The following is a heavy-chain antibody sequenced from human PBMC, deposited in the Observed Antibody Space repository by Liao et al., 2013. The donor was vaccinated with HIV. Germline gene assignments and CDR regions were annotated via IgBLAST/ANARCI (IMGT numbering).Heavy chain of an antibody. J-gene: IGHJ4*02. CDR2: IHRSGST. Sequence: QVQLQESGPGLVKPSETLSLTCTVSGGSISSYYWSWIRQPAGKGLEWIGRIHRSGSTKYNPSLKSRVTMSVDTSKHQFSLKLSSVTAADTAVYYCARGENFWSGYYPFDYWGQGTLVTVSS. V-gene: IGHV4-4*07. D-gene: IGHD3-3*01. CDR3: ARGENFWSGYYPFDY. CDR1: GGSISSYY.